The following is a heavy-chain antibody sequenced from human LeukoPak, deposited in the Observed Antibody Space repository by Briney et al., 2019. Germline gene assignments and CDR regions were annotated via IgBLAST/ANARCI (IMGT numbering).Heavy chain of an antibody. CDR3: ARDATLIVVVPAASNWFDP. D-gene: IGHD2-2*01. CDR1: RFTLSTYG. V-gene: IGHV3-30*03. Sequence: SGGSLRLSCAASRFTLSTYGIHWVRQGPGKGLQWLAAISDDGGNKYYADSVKGRFTISRDNSKNTLYLQMNSLRAEDTAVYYCARDATLIVVVPAASNWFDPWGQGTLVTVSS. CDR2: ISDDGGNK. J-gene: IGHJ5*02.